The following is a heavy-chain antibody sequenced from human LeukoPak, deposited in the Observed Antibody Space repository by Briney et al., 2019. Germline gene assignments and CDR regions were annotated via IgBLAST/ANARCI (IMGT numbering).Heavy chain of an antibody. J-gene: IGHJ4*02. V-gene: IGHV3-48*02. D-gene: IGHD3-9*01. CDR2: IRTTSECATYA. CDR3: ATDQRYAFDY. CDR1: GFSFTDYP. Sequence: PGGSLRLSCATSGFSFTDYPMNWVRQAPGKGVEGISNIRTTSECATYAYYADSLKGRVTISRDDCKNTLYLHMNSLRDDDTAVYYCATDQRYAFDYWGQGILVTVSS.